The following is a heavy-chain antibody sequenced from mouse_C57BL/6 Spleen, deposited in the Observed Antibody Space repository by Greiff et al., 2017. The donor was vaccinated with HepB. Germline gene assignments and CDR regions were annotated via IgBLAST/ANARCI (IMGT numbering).Heavy chain of an antibody. D-gene: IGHD4-1*01. Sequence: DVKLVESGGGLVKPGGSLKLSCAASGFTFSDYGMHWVRQAPEKGLEWVAYISSGSSTIYYADTVKGRFTISRDNAKNTLFLQMTSLRSEDTAMYYCARRETGAWFAYWGQGTLVTVSA. CDR2: ISSGSSTI. CDR1: GFTFSDYG. J-gene: IGHJ3*01. V-gene: IGHV5-17*01. CDR3: ARRETGAWFAY.